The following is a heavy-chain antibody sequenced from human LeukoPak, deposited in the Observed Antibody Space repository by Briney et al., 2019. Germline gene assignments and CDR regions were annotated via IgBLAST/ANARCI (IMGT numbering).Heavy chain of an antibody. CDR2: INSDGSST. CDR3: ATGASAIYPSGVVFDY. CDR1: GFSISGYW. Sequence: GGSLRLSCAASGFSISGYWMHWVRQAPGKGLVWVSRINSDGSSTNYADSMKGRFTISRDNAKNTVYLQLNSLRAEDTAFYYCATGASAIYPSGVVFDYWGQGTLVTASS. J-gene: IGHJ4*02. D-gene: IGHD6-19*01. V-gene: IGHV3-74*01.